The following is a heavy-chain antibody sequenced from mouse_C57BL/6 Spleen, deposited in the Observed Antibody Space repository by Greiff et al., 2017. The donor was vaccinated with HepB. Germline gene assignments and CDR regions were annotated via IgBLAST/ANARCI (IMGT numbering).Heavy chain of an antibody. V-gene: IGHV1-64*01. CDR3: AREDFIGTLFDY. D-gene: IGHD1-1*01. J-gene: IGHJ2*01. CDR1: GYTFTSYW. Sequence: QVQLQQSGAELVKPGASVKLSCKASGYTFTSYWMHWVKQRPGQGLEWIGMIHPNSGSTNYNEKFKSKATLTVDKSSSTAYMQLSSLTSEDSAVYYCAREDFIGTLFDYWGQGTTLTVSS. CDR2: IHPNSGST.